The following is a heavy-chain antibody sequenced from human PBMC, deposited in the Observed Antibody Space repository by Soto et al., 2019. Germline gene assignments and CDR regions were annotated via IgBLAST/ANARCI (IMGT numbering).Heavy chain of an antibody. V-gene: IGHV5-51*01. J-gene: IGHJ4*02. D-gene: IGHD1-1*01. CDR1: GYSFTTHW. CDR3: ARERIDGHTIDY. CDR2: IYPGDSDT. Sequence: PGESLKISCQGSGYSFTTHWIGWARQMPGKGLEWMGIIYPGDSDTRYSPSFQGQVTISADKSISTAYLQWSSLKASDTAMYYCARERIDGHTIDYWGQGTLVTVSS.